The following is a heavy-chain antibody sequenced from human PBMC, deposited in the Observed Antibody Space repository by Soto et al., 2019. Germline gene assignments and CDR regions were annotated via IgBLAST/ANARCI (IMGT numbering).Heavy chain of an antibody. CDR3: ESTYYYDSSGPAGY. V-gene: IGHV3-11*03. CDR2: ISISSSYT. Sequence: PGGSLRLSCAASGFTFSDYYMSWIRQAPGKGLEWVSYISISSSYTNYADSVKGRFTISRENAKNSLYLQMNSLRAEDTAVYYCESTYYYDSSGPAGYWGKGTLVTVSS. J-gene: IGHJ4*02. CDR1: GFTFSDYY. D-gene: IGHD3-22*01.